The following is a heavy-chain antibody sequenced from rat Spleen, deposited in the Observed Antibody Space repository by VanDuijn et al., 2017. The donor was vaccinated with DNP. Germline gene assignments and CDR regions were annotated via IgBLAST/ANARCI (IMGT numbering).Heavy chain of an antibody. CDR3: TSNPHIRTAAPFDY. V-gene: IGHV5-25*01. CDR2: ISTGGGNT. CDR1: GFTFSSFA. D-gene: IGHD3-8*01. J-gene: IGHJ2*01. Sequence: EVQLVESGGGLVQPGRSMKLSCAASGFTFSSFAMAWVRQAPTKGLEWVASISTGGGNTYYRDSVKGRFTISRDNAESTLYLQMDSLRSEDTATYYCTSNPHIRTAAPFDYWGQGVMVTVSS.